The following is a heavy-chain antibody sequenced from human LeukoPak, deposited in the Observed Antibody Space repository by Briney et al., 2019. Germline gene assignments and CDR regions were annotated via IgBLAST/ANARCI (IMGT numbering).Heavy chain of an antibody. Sequence: SETLSLTCTVSGGSISSYYWSWIRQPPGKGLEGIGYNYTTGSTNYNPSVKSRGTISVDTSKNQFSLKLSSVTAADTAVYYCARIRGITIFGVVTLYNWFDPWGQGTLVTVSS. CDR2: NYTTGST. CDR3: ARIRGITIFGVVTLYNWFDP. D-gene: IGHD3-3*01. CDR1: GGSISSYY. V-gene: IGHV4-4*09. J-gene: IGHJ5*02.